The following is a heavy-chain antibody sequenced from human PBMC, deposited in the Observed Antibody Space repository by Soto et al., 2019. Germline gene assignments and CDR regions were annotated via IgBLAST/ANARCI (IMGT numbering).Heavy chain of an antibody. J-gene: IGHJ4*02. Sequence: SETLSLTCTVSGGSISTSWWSWIRQPPRKGLEWIGYIYHSGSTNYNPSLKSRVTISVDTSKNQFSLKLTSVTAADTAVYYRSRSRGSARSLDFWGQGTPVTVSS. D-gene: IGHD6-25*01. CDR1: GGSISTSW. CDR2: IYHSGST. CDR3: SRSRGSARSLDF. V-gene: IGHV4-59*01.